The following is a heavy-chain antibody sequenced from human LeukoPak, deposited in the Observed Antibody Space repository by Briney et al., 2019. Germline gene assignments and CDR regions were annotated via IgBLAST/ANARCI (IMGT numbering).Heavy chain of an antibody. D-gene: IGHD2-15*01. V-gene: IGHV1-46*01. CDR1: GYTFTMYF. CDR2: INPSGGST. Sequence: ASVTVSCKASGYTFTMYFIHWVRQAPARGLEWMGTINPSGGSTGYAQKFQGRVTMTRDTSTSTVYMELSSLRSEDTAVYYCAREGGGGIDIEPSFDYWGQGTLVTVSS. J-gene: IGHJ4*02. CDR3: AREGGGGIDIEPSFDY.